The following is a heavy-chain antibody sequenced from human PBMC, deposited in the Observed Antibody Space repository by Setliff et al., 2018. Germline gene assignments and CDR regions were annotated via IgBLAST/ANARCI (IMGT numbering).Heavy chain of an antibody. CDR2: IYYSGST. CDR1: GDSISSYY. J-gene: IGHJ4*02. CDR3: ARGNMFDGSGRWFDY. V-gene: IGHV4-59*01. Sequence: SETLSLTCTVSGDSISSYYWSWIRQPPGKGLEWIGYIYYSGSTNYNPSLKSRVTMSVATFENHFSLKLNSLTAADTATYYCARGNMFDGSGRWFDYWGQGTLVTVSS. D-gene: IGHD3-10*01.